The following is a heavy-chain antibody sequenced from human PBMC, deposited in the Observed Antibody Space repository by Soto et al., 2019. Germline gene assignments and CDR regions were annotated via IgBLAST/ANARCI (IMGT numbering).Heavy chain of an antibody. CDR2: FDPEDGET. V-gene: IGHV1-24*01. J-gene: IGHJ6*02. Sequence: QVQLVQSGAEVKKPGASVKVSCKVSGYTLTELSMHWVRQAPGKGLEWMGGFDPEDGETIYAQKFQGRVTMTEDTSTDTAYMELSSLRSEDTAVYYSATRAPITISGVVYYYYYGMDVWGQGTTVTVSS. CDR3: ATRAPITISGVVYYYYYGMDV. CDR1: GYTLTELS. D-gene: IGHD3-3*01.